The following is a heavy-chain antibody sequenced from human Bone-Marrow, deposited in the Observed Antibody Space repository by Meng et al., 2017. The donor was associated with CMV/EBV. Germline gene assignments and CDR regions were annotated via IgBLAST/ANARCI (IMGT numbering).Heavy chain of an antibody. CDR1: GGTFSSYA. CDR3: AKGIVVVPAARYFDY. Sequence: SVKVSCKASGGTFSSYAISWVRQAPGQGLEWMGGIIPIFGTANYAQKFQGRVTITTDESTSTAYMELSSLRAEDTAVYYCAKGIVVVPAARYFDYWGQGTLVTVSS. J-gene: IGHJ4*02. V-gene: IGHV1-69*05. D-gene: IGHD2-2*01. CDR2: IIPIFGTA.